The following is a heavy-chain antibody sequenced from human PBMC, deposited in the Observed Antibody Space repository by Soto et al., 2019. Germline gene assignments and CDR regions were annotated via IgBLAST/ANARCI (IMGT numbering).Heavy chain of an antibody. CDR1: GFTFGSYS. D-gene: IGHD3-10*01. CDR2: ISGSGEST. V-gene: IGHV3-23*01. Sequence: EMQLLDSGGGLVQPGGSLRLSCAAAGFTFGSYSISWIRQPPGKGLEWVATISGSGESTYYADSVKGRFTISRDNSKNTLYLLMNSLRAEDTAVYHCAKGGEYWYFDLWGRGTLVTVSS. J-gene: IGHJ2*01. CDR3: AKGGEYWYFDL.